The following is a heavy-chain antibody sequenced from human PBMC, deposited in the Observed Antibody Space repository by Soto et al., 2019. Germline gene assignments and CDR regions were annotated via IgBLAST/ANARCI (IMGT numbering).Heavy chain of an antibody. V-gene: IGHV3-48*03. CDR3: ARDGAVEDFDY. CDR2: ISSSGSTI. CDR1: GFTFSSYE. Sequence: PGGSLRLSCAASGFTFSSYEMNWVRQAPGKGLEWVSYISSSGSTIYYADSVKGRFTISRDNAKNSLYLQMNILRAEDTAVYYCARDGAVEDFDYWGQGTLVTVSS. J-gene: IGHJ4*02. D-gene: IGHD6-19*01.